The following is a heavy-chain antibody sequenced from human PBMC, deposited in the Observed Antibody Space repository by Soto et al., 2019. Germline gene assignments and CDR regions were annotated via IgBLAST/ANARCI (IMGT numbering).Heavy chain of an antibody. CDR1: GGSISSGGYY. CDR3: ARVWGIAARQGPLTFDY. Sequence: QLQLQESGPGLVKSSQTLSLTCTVSGGSISSGGYYWSWIRQHPGKGLEWIGYIYYSGSTYYNPSLKSRVTISVDTSKNQFSLKLSSVTAADTAVYYCARVWGIAARQGPLTFDYWGQGTLVTVSS. CDR2: IYYSGST. J-gene: IGHJ4*02. D-gene: IGHD6-6*01. V-gene: IGHV4-31*03.